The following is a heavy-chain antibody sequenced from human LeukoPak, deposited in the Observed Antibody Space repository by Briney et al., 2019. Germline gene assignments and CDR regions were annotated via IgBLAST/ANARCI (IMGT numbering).Heavy chain of an antibody. CDR1: GFTFDRYT. CDR3: AKERDGHKDGFDY. D-gene: IGHD5-24*01. J-gene: IGHJ4*02. V-gene: IGHV3-43*01. Sequence: GGSLRLSCAASGFTFDRYTMHWVRQAPGKGLEWVSFVTRQGSTTNYADSVRGRFTISRDNSKNSLFLQMNTLKTEDTALYYCAKERDGHKDGFDYWGQGTLVTVSS. CDR2: VTRQGSTT.